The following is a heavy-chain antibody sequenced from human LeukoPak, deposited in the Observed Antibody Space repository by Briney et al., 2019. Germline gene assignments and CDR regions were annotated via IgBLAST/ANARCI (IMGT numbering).Heavy chain of an antibody. CDR2: IFESGST. CDR3: ARHQMGANTFDY. D-gene: IGHD1-26*01. J-gene: IGHJ4*02. Sequence: PSETLSLTCAVSGGSISGYWWSWVRQPRAKGLEWIGEIFESGSTNYNPSLKSRATISGDKSESLFSLRLTSVSVADTAVYYCARHQMGANTFDYWGQGTLVTVSS. V-gene: IGHV4-4*02. CDR1: GGSISGYW.